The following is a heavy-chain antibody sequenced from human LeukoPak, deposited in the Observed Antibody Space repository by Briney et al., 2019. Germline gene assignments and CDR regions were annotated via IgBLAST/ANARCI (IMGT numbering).Heavy chain of an antibody. J-gene: IGHJ3*02. Sequence: SETLSLTCAVYGGSFSGYYWSWIRQPPGKGLEWIGEINHSGSTNYNPSLKSRVTISVDTSKDQFSLKLSSVTAADTAVYYCARRHQNDAFDIWGQGTMVTVSS. V-gene: IGHV4-34*01. CDR2: INHSGST. CDR3: ARRHQNDAFDI. CDR1: GGSFSGYY.